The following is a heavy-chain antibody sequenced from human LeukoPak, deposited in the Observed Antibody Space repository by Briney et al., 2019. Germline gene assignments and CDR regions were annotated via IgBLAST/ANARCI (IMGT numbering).Heavy chain of an antibody. V-gene: IGHV4-39*01. CDR2: IYYSGST. J-gene: IGHJ3*02. CDR3: ARPTSSSGAFDI. D-gene: IGHD6-6*01. Sequence: LETLSLTCTVSGGSISSGSYYWGWIRQPPGKGLEWIGSIYYSGSTYYNPSLKSRVTISVDTSENQFSLKLSSVTAADTAVYYCARPTSSSGAFDIWGQGTMVTVSS. CDR1: GGSISSGSYY.